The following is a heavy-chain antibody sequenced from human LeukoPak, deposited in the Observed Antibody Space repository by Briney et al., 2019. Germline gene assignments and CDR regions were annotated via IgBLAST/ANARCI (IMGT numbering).Heavy chain of an antibody. CDR1: GGSFSDYY. V-gene: IGHV4-34*01. CDR3: ARHASGWFGELYYMDV. J-gene: IGHJ6*03. CDR2: INHSGST. D-gene: IGHD3-10*01. Sequence: SETLSLTCAVYGGSFSDYYWNWIRQPPGKGLEWIGEINHSGSTNYNPSLKSRVIISVDTSKNQFSLKLSSVTAADTAVYYCARHASGWFGELYYMDVWGKGTTVTISS.